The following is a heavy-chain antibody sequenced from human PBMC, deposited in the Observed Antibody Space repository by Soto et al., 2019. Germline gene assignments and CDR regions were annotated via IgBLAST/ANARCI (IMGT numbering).Heavy chain of an antibody. V-gene: IGHV3-23*01. Sequence: GGSLRLSCAASGFTFSNYAMSWVRQAPGKGLEWVSSVNNGGSSTYCADSVKGRFTISRDNSKNTLYLQMNGLRAEDTAVYYCARYCSGGSLCHMCVWGQGTTVPVSS. CDR1: GFTFSNYA. CDR3: ARYCSGGSLCHMCV. J-gene: IGHJ6*02. CDR2: VNNGGSST. D-gene: IGHD2-15*01.